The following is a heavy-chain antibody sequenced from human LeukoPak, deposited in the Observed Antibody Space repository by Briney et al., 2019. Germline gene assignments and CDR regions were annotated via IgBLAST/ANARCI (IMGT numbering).Heavy chain of an antibody. J-gene: IGHJ3*02. CDR3: AGESFDI. Sequence: GGSLRLSCAASGFIFNSHAFHWVRQAPGKGLEWVAVISKDGNSQNYADSVKGRFTISRDNSKNTLYLQMNSLRPEDTAVYYCAGESFDIWGQGTTVTVSS. CDR2: ISKDGNSQ. CDR1: GFIFNSHA. V-gene: IGHV3-30*01.